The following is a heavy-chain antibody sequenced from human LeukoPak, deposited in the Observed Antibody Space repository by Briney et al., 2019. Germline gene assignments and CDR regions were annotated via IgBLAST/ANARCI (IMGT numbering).Heavy chain of an antibody. J-gene: IGHJ4*02. CDR1: GFTFSSYG. V-gene: IGHV3-33*06. CDR2: IWYDGSNK. D-gene: IGHD1-26*01. Sequence: GGSLRLSCAASGFTFSSYGMHWVRQAPGKGLEWVAVIWYDGSNKYYADSVKGRFTISRDNSKNTLYLQMNSLRAEDTAVYYCAKDGGPSSSGSQFFNYWGQGALVTVSS. CDR3: AKDGGPSSSGSQFFNY.